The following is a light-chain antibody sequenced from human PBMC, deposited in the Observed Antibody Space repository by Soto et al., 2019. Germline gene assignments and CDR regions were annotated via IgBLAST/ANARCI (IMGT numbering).Light chain of an antibody. Sequence: EIVLTQSPGTLSLSPGERATLSCRASQSVSSNYLAWYQQKPGQAPRLLIYGASSRATGIPDRFSGSGSGTDFTLTISRPEPEDFAVYCCQQYGSSPRTFGQGTKVEIK. CDR3: QQYGSSPRT. J-gene: IGKJ1*01. CDR1: QSVSSNY. CDR2: GAS. V-gene: IGKV3-20*01.